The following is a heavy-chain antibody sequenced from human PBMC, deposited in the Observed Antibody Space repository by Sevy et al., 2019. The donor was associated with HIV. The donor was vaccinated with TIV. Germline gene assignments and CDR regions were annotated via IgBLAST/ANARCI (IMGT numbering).Heavy chain of an antibody. CDR2: ISTYTGTT. V-gene: IGHV1-18*01. CDR3: ARGVDEGAFDF. J-gene: IGHJ4*02. Sequence: ASVKVSCKASGYTFTNFGISWVRQAPGQGLEWMGWISTYTGTTTYAQKLQGRITMTTDTSTTTAYIELRSLTSDDTALYYCARGVDEGAFDFWGQGTLVTVSS. CDR1: GYTFTNFG. D-gene: IGHD2-8*01.